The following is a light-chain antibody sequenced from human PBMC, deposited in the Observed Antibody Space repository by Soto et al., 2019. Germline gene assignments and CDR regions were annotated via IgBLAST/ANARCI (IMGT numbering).Light chain of an antibody. Sequence: SYELTQPPSVSVAPGKTARITCGGNNIGSKSVHWYQQKPGQAPVLVIYYDSDRPSGIPERFSGSNSGNTATLTSSRVEAGDEADYYCQVWDSSSALFGGGTKLTVL. CDR1: NIGSKS. J-gene: IGLJ2*01. CDR3: QVWDSSSAL. V-gene: IGLV3-21*04. CDR2: YDS.